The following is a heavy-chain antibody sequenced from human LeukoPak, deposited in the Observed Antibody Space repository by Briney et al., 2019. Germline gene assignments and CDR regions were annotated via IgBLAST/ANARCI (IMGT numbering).Heavy chain of an antibody. J-gene: IGHJ4*02. Sequence: GASVKVSCKASNYTFTSYTITWVRQAPGQGLEGMGWITTYNGNTNYPQRLQVRVTMTTDTSTGTAYMELRSLRSDDTAIYYCATLTNARFGSVKWGQGTLVSVSS. CDR1: NYTFTSYT. V-gene: IGHV1-18*01. D-gene: IGHD3-10*01. CDR2: ITTYNGNT. CDR3: ATLTNARFGSVK.